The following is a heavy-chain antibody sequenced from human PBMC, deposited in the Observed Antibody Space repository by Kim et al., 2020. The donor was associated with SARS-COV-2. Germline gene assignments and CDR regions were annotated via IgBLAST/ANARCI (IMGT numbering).Heavy chain of an antibody. J-gene: IGHJ4*02. CDR1: GFTFSSSS. CDR2: IASGGYGT. V-gene: IGHV3-23*01. CDR3: ANARGD. Sequence: GGSLRLSCAASGFTFSSSSMSWVRQAPGKGLEWVSAIASGGYGTYYADSLKGRFTISTDNSKNTLYLQMSSLRAEDTAVYYCANARGDCGQGTRVTVSS.